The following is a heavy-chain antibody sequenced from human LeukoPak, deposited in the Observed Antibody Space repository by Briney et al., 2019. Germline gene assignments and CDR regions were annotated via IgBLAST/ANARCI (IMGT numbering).Heavy chain of an antibody. J-gene: IGHJ4*02. CDR1: GYTFTDYD. Sequence: ASVKVSCKASGYTFTDYDMHWVRQAPGQGLEWMGWINPNSGGTNYAQKFQGRVTMTRDTSLSTAYMELSRLRSDDTAVYYCARGYGSVYDYPSASEPPDDYWGQGTLVTVSS. CDR2: INPNSGGT. V-gene: IGHV1-2*02. CDR3: ARGYGSVYDYPSASEPPDDY. D-gene: IGHD3-22*01.